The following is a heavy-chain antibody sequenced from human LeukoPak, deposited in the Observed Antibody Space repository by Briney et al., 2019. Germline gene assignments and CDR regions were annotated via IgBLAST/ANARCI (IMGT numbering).Heavy chain of an antibody. V-gene: IGHV4-31*03. CDR3: ASGIARSDYDSSGFKFDY. Sequence: SETLSLTCTVSGGSISSGGYYWSWIRQHPGKGLEWIGYIYYSGSTYYNPSLKSRVTMSVDTSKNQFSLKLSSVTAADTAVYYCASGIARSDYDSSGFKFDYWGQGTLVTVSS. D-gene: IGHD3-22*01. CDR1: GGSISSGGYY. J-gene: IGHJ4*02. CDR2: IYYSGST.